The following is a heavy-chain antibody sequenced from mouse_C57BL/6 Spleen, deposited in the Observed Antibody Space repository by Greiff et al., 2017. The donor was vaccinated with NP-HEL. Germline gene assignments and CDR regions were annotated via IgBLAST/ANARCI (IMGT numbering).Heavy chain of an antibody. CDR3: ARRGGYYYGSNFDY. J-gene: IGHJ2*01. D-gene: IGHD1-1*01. CDR2: ISSGSSTI. Sequence: EVMLVESGGGLVKPGGSLKLSCAASGFTFSDYGMHWVRQAPEKGLEWVAYISSGSSTIYYADTVKGRFTNSRDNAKNTLFLQMTSVRSEDTAMYYCARRGGYYYGSNFDYWGQGTTLTVSS. V-gene: IGHV5-17*01. CDR1: GFTFSDYG.